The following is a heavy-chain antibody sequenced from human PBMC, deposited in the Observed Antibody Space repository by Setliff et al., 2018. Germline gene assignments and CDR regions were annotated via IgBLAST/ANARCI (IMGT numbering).Heavy chain of an antibody. Sequence: ASVKVSCKASGYTFTGYYMHWVRQAPGQGLEWMGWIRPNGGGTHYAQKFQGRVTLTRDTSLTTAYMELRSLTSDDTAVYYCATQTAAYYFDYWGQGALVTVSS. CDR3: ATQTAAYYFDY. D-gene: IGHD6-13*01. J-gene: IGHJ4*02. CDR1: GYTFTGYY. V-gene: IGHV1-2*02. CDR2: IRPNGGGT.